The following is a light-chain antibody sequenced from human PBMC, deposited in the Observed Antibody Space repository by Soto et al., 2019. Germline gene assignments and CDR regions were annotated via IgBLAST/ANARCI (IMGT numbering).Light chain of an antibody. CDR2: EVS. J-gene: IGLJ1*01. CDR1: SSDVGAYNY. V-gene: IGLV2-14*01. Sequence: QSALTQPASVSGSPGQSITISCTGTSSDVGAYNYVSWYQQHPDKAPKLIIFEVSIRPSGVSTRFSGSKSGNTASLTISGLQAEDEADYYCCSYAGSYTWVFGTGTKLTVL. CDR3: CSYAGSYTWV.